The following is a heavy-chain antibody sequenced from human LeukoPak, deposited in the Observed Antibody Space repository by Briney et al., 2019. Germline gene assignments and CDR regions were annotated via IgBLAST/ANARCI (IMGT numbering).Heavy chain of an antibody. J-gene: IGHJ4*02. CDR1: GFDLSDYY. CDR2: ISSSGGNI. Sequence: GGPLRLSCVVSGFDLSDYYMSWIRQAPGKGLEWISYISSSGGNIYFADSVKGLSTMSRANTNGSVYLQMNSLTADDTAIYYCARRRVYFDYWGQGTLVTVSS. V-gene: IGHV3-11*01. CDR3: ARRRVYFDY.